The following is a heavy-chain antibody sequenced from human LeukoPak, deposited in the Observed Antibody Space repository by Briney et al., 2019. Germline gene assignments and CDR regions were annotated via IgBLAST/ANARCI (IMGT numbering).Heavy chain of an antibody. CDR3: TRVRRTYYYDSSGSTTPGFYYYYGMDV. Sequence: SLRLSCAASGFTFGDYAMSWVRQAPGKGLEWVGFLRIKASGGPTEYAASVKGRFTISRDDSKSIAYPQMNSLKTEDTALYYCTRVRRTYYYDSSGSTTPGFYYYYGMDVWGQGTTVTVSS. CDR1: GFTFGDYA. D-gene: IGHD3-22*01. CDR2: LRIKASGGPT. V-gene: IGHV3-49*04. J-gene: IGHJ6*02.